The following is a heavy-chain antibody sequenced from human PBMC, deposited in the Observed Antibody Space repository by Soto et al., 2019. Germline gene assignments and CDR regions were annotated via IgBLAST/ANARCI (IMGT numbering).Heavy chain of an antibody. Sequence: EVQLVESGGGLVQPGGSLRLSCAASGLTVSTNPMSWVRQAPGKGLEWFSVIYTGGGTHYADSVKGRFTISRDNSKNTVNLQMNSLSPEDPAVYYCARDGSGHCGQGTLVTVSS. V-gene: IGHV3-66*01. CDR1: GLTVSTNP. J-gene: IGHJ4*02. CDR2: IYTGGGT. CDR3: ARDGSGH.